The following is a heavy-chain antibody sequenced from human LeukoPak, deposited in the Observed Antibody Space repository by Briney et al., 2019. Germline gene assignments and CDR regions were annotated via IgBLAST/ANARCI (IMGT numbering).Heavy chain of an antibody. J-gene: IGHJ4*02. D-gene: IGHD2-2*01. CDR3: VRVGIVVPADY. Sequence: GASVKVSCKASGYTFTSYDINWVRQATGQRLEWMGWMNPNSGNTGYAQKFQGRVTMTRNTSISTAYMELSSLRSEDTAVYYYVRVGIVVPADYWGQGTLVTVSS. CDR2: MNPNSGNT. CDR1: GYTFTSYD. V-gene: IGHV1-8*01.